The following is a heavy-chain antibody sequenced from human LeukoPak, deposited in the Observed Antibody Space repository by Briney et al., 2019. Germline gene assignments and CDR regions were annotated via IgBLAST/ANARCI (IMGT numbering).Heavy chain of an antibody. D-gene: IGHD3-10*01. CDR1: GYTFTSYA. V-gene: IGHV1-3*01. CDR2: INAGNGNT. Sequence: ASVKVSCKASGYTFTSYAMHWVRQAPGQRLEWMGWINAGNGNTKYSQKFQGGVTITRDTSASTAYMELSSLRSEDTAVYYCARALPLGRFGELVVYWGQGTLVTVSS. J-gene: IGHJ4*02. CDR3: ARALPLGRFGELVVY.